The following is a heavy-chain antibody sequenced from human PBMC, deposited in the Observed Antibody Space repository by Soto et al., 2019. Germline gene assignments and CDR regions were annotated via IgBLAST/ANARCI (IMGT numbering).Heavy chain of an antibody. CDR1: GYTFTGYY. CDR2: INPNSGGT. Sequence: ASVKVSCKASGYTFTGYYMHWVRQAPGQGLEWMGWINPNSGGTNYAQKFQGWVTMTRDTSISTAYVELSRLRSDDTAVYYCARGVSYYDFWSGYRQYGMDVWGQGTTVTVSS. V-gene: IGHV1-2*04. D-gene: IGHD3-3*01. J-gene: IGHJ6*02. CDR3: ARGVSYYDFWSGYRQYGMDV.